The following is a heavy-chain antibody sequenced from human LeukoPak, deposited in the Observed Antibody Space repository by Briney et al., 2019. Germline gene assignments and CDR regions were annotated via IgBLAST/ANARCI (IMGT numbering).Heavy chain of an antibody. J-gene: IGHJ4*02. CDR2: ISSSSYI. D-gene: IGHD3-16*02. V-gene: IGHV3-21*01. CDR3: ARDFTITFGGVIAAPDY. CDR1: GFTFSSYS. Sequence: PGGSLRLSCAASGFTFSSYSMNWVRQAPGKGLEWVSSISSSSYIYYADSVKGRFTISRDNAKNTLYLQMNSLRAEDTAVYYCARDFTITFGGVIAAPDYWGQGTLVTVSS.